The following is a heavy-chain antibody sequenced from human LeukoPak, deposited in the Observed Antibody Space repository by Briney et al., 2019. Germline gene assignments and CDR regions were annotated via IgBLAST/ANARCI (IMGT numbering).Heavy chain of an antibody. CDR2: IYHSGST. V-gene: IGHV4-30-2*06. CDR3: ARGGTAFDI. J-gene: IGHJ3*02. CDR1: GGSISSGHSS. D-gene: IGHD1-26*01. Sequence: SETLSLTCAVSGGSISSGHSSWNWFRQSPGKGLEWIGYIYHSGSTYYNPSLKSRVAISVDRSKNQFSLKLRSVTAADTALYYCARGGTAFDIWGQGTMVTVSP.